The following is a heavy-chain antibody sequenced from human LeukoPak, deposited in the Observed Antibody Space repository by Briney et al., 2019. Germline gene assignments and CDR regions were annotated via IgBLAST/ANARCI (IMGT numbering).Heavy chain of an antibody. CDR2: ISGYNGNT. CDR1: GYTFTSYG. V-gene: IGHV1-18*01. D-gene: IGHD6-13*01. J-gene: IGHJ4*02. Sequence: ASVKVSCKASGYTFTSYGISWVRQAPGQGLEWMGWISGYNGNTNYAQNLQGRVTMTTDTSTSTAYMELSSLRSEDTAVYYCAFGEGAAAGTTRGYYFDYWGQGTLVTVSS. CDR3: AFGEGAAAGTTRGYYFDY.